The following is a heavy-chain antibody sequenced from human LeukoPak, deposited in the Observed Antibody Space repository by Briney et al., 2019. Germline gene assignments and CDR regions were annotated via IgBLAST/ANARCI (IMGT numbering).Heavy chain of an antibody. CDR1: GFTFSSYA. J-gene: IGHJ5*02. Sequence: PGGSLRLSCAASGFTFSSYAMHWVRQAPGKGLEWVAVISYDGSNKYYADSVKGRFTISRDNSKNTVYLQMNSLRAEDTAVYYCARDYVSGSFGPWGQGTLVTVSS. D-gene: IGHD3-10*01. CDR3: ARDYVSGSFGP. CDR2: ISYDGSNK. V-gene: IGHV3-30*04.